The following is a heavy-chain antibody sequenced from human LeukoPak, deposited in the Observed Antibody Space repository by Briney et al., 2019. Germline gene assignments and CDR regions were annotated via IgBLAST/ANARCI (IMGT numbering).Heavy chain of an antibody. D-gene: IGHD1-26*01. V-gene: IGHV4-4*07. CDR3: AGIPDSGSYYGGLDY. Sequence: PSETLSLTCTVSGASISGYYWSWIRQPAGKGLEWIGRIYASGSTTYNPSLKSRVTMSVDTSKNQFSLKLRSVTAADTAVYYCAGIPDSGSYYGGLDYWGQGTLVTVSS. J-gene: IGHJ4*02. CDR2: IYASGST. CDR1: GASISGYY.